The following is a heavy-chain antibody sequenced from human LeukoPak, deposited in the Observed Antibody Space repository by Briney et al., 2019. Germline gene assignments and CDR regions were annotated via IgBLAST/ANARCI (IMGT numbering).Heavy chain of an antibody. CDR2: VIPILGTP. V-gene: IGHV1-69*08. D-gene: IGHD2-8*01. CDR1: GDTFSTYT. CDR3: ARGVRTSDY. Sequence: ASVKVSCKASGDTFSTYTITWVRQAPGQGLEWMGGVIPILGTPNYAQKFQGRVTITADKSTTTVSIDLRSLRSDDTAVYYCARGVRTSDYWGQGTLVTVSS. J-gene: IGHJ4*02.